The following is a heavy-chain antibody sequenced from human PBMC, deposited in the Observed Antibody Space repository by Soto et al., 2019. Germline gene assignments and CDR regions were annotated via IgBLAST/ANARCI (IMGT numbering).Heavy chain of an antibody. J-gene: IGHJ4*02. D-gene: IGHD3-22*01. CDR1: GGTFSSYA. CDR3: ARGHDSSGYYYVPYFDD. Sequence: QVQLVQSGAEVKKPGSSVKVSCKASGGTFSSYAISWVRQAPGQGLGWMGGIIPSFGTANYAQKFQGRVTITADESTSTAYLELSSLRSEDTAVYYCARGHDSSGYYYVPYFDDWGQGTLVTVSS. CDR2: IIPSFGTA. V-gene: IGHV1-69*12.